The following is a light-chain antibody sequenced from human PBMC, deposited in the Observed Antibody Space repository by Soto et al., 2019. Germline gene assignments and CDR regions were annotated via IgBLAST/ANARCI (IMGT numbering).Light chain of an antibody. CDR2: DAS. J-gene: IGKJ2*01. CDR3: QHRTNWPLLYT. V-gene: IGKV3-11*01. CDR1: QSVGSY. Sequence: EIVLTQSPATLSLSPGERATLSCRASQSVGSYLAWYQQKPGQAPRLLIYDASNRPTGIPARFSGSGSGTDFSRTISSREPEEFAVYYRQHRTNWPLLYTLGQGTKLESK.